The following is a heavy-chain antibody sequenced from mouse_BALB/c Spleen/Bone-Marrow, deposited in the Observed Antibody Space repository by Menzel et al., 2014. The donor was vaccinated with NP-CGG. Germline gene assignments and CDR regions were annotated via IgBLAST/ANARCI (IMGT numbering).Heavy chain of an antibody. Sequence: EVKLMESGGGLVKPGGSLKLSCAASGFTFSSYTTSWVRQTPEKRLEWVATISSGGSYTYYPDSVKGRFTISRDNAKNPLYLQMSSLKSEDAAMYYCTRDGKGNYDYAMDYWGQGTSVTVSS. CDR2: ISSGGSYT. CDR1: GFTFSSYT. D-gene: IGHD2-1*01. CDR3: TRDGKGNYDYAMDY. J-gene: IGHJ4*01. V-gene: IGHV5-6-4*01.